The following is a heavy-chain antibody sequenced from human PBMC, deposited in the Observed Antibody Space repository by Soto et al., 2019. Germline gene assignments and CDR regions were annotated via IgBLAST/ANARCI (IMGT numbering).Heavy chain of an antibody. Sequence: GGSLRLSCLASGITFSDYWMTWVRQAPGKGLEWVANINQQGSDKNYVDSVKGRFTISRDNAKNSLYLQMSSLRAEDTAVYYCARDHLIRDHWGQGTLVTVSS. V-gene: IGHV3-7*03. CDR2: INQQGSDK. CDR1: GITFSDYW. CDR3: ARDHLIRDH. J-gene: IGHJ4*02. D-gene: IGHD3-10*01.